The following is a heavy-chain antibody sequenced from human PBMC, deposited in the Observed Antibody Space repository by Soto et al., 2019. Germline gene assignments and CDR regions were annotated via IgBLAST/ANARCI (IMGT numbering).Heavy chain of an antibody. D-gene: IGHD2-15*01. CDR3: ARHPGGRGYYYGMDV. CDR2: IIPIFGTA. CDR1: GGTFSSYA. V-gene: IGHV1-69*13. J-gene: IGHJ6*02. Sequence: VKVSSKASGGTFSSYAISWLRQAPGQGLEWMGGIIPIFGTANYAQKFQGRVTITADESTSTAYMELSSLRSEDTAVYYCARHPGGRGYYYGMDVWGQGTTVTVSS.